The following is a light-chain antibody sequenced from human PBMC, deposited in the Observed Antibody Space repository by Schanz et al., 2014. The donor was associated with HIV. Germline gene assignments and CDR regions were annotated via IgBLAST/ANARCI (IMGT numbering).Light chain of an antibody. CDR1: SSAVGSYNL. V-gene: IGLV2-14*02. J-gene: IGLJ3*02. CDR3: SSYTSSSTWV. Sequence: QSALTQPASVSGSPGQSITISCTGTSSAVGSYNLPPRYQQHPGKAPKLLIYEGSKPPSGVSNRFSGSKSGNTASLTISGLQAEDEADYYCSSYTSSSTWVFGGGTKLTVL. CDR2: EGS.